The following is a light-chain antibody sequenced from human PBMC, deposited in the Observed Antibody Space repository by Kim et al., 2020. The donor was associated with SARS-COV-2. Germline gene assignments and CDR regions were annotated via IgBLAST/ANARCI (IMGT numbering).Light chain of an antibody. CDR2: SNN. Sequence: PGQRVTISCSGSSSNIGSNTVNWYQQLPGTAPKLLIYSNNQRPSGVPDRFSGSKSGTSASLAISVLQSEDEADYYCAAWDDSLNVVFGGGTQLTVL. V-gene: IGLV1-44*01. CDR1: SSNIGSNT. CDR3: AAWDDSLNVV. J-gene: IGLJ2*01.